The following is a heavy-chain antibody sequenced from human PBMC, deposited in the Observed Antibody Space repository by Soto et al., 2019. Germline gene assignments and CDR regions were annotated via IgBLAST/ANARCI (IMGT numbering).Heavy chain of an antibody. CDR3: ARDPPEQQLGTWWFDP. Sequence: ASETLSVTCAVSGYSSSSGYYWGWIRQPPGKGLEWIGSIYHSGSTYYNPSLKSRVTISVDTSKNQFSLKLSSVTAADTAVYYCARDPPEQQLGTWWFDPWGQGTLVTVSS. D-gene: IGHD6-13*01. V-gene: IGHV4-38-2*02. J-gene: IGHJ5*02. CDR1: GYSSSSGYY. CDR2: IYHSGST.